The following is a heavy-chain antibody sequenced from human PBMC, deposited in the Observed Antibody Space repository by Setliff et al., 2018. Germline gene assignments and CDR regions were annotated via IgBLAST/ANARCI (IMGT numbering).Heavy chain of an antibody. CDR1: GYSFTTYW. J-gene: IGHJ4*02. Sequence: GESLKISCTGSGYSFTTYWISWVRQMPGKGPEWMGRIDPTDSYTRYSPSFQGQVTMSADKSINTAYLQWSNLKASDTAIYYCARSLVGATYSVYFDYWGQGALVTVSS. CDR2: IDPTDSYT. CDR3: ARSLVGATYSVYFDY. D-gene: IGHD1-26*01. V-gene: IGHV5-10-1*04.